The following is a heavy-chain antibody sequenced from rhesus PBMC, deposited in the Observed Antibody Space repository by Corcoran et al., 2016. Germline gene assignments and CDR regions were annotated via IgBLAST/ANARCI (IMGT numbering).Heavy chain of an antibody. J-gene: IGHJ3*01. CDR1: GYTFTSYY. Sequence: QVQLVQSGAEVKKPGTSVRLSCKASGYTFTSYYIHWVRQAPGQLLEWLGSINPSNDNTGYSQKFQGEVTMNRDTSTSTAYMELNSLRSDDTAVYYCARYYSGSQGLDFWGQGLRVTVSS. D-gene: IGHD3-16*01. V-gene: IGHV1-200*01. CDR2: INPSNDNT. CDR3: ARYYSGSQGLDF.